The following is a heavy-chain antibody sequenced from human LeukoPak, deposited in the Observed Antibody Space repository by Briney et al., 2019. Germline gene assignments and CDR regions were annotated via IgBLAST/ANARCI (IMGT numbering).Heavy chain of an antibody. Sequence: SETLSLTCTVSGGSISSYYWSRIRQPPGKGLEWIGYIYYSGSTNYNPSLKSRVTISVDTSKNQFSLKLSSVTAADTAVYYCVRSVDYLGYYFDYWGQGTLVTVSS. CDR1: GGSISSYY. CDR3: VRSVDYLGYYFDY. J-gene: IGHJ4*02. D-gene: IGHD7-27*01. CDR2: IYYSGST. V-gene: IGHV4-59*01.